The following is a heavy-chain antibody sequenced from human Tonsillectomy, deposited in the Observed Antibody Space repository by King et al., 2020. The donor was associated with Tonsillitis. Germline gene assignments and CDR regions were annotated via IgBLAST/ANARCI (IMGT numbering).Heavy chain of an antibody. V-gene: IGHV3-9*01. J-gene: IGHJ4*02. D-gene: IGHD3-22*01. CDR3: AKEDSSGYYSLDY. Sequence: VQLVESGGGLVQPGRFLRLSCAASGFTFDDYAMHWVRQVPGKGLEWVSRISWNSCTIDYSDSVKGRFTISRDNAKNSLYLQMNSLRAEDTALYYCAKEDSSGYYSLDYWGQGTLVTVSS. CDR2: ISWNSCTI. CDR1: GFTFDDYA.